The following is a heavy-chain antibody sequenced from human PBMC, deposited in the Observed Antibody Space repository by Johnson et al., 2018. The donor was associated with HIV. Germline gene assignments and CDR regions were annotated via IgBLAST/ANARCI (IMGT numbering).Heavy chain of an antibody. J-gene: IGHJ3*02. V-gene: IGHV3-7*01. CDR1: GFTFSSYW. CDR2: IKQDGSEK. Sequence: MQLVESGGGLVQPGGSLRLSCAASGFTFSSYWMSWVRQAPGKGLEWVANIKQDGSEKYYVDSVKGRFTISRDNAKNSLYLKMNSLRAEDTAVYYCARVLRLPRLGACDIWCQGTMVTVSS. CDR3: ARVLRLPRLGACDI. D-gene: IGHD5-12*01.